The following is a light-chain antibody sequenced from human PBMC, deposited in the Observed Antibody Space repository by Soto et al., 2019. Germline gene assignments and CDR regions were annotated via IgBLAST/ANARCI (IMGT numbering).Light chain of an antibody. Sequence: DVLLTQSPSSLSVFVGDSVTVTCRASQNIITYLHWYHQKPGEAPTLLINAASTLQSGVPSRFSGSGSGTDFTLTINSLQPEDVGTYYCQQRYRNPTFGQGTTVEIK. J-gene: IGKJ1*01. CDR1: QNIITY. CDR2: AAS. V-gene: IGKV1-39*01. CDR3: QQRYRNPT.